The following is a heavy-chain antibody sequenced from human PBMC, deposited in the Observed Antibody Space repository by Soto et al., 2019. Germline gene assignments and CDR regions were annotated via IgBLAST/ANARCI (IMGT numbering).Heavy chain of an antibody. Sequence: GGSLRLSCAASGFTFSSYSMNWVRQAPGKGLEWVSSISSSSSYIYYADSVKGRFTISRDNAKNSLYLQMNSLRAEDTAVYYCAREGVGATYYYYYYCMDVWGQGTTVTVSS. V-gene: IGHV3-21*01. CDR2: ISSSSSYI. CDR3: AREGVGATYYYYYYCMDV. J-gene: IGHJ6*02. CDR1: GFTFSSYS. D-gene: IGHD1-26*01.